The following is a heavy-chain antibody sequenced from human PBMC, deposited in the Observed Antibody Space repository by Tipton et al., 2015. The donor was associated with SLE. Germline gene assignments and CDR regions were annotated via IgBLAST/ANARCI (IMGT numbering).Heavy chain of an antibody. Sequence: TLSLTCAVYGGSFSGYYWTWIRQPPGKGLEWIGEINHSGSTTYNPSLKSRVTISVDTSKNQFSLKLRSVTAADTAFYYCARGLFPWELFYWGQGTLVTVPS. CDR1: GGSFSGYY. CDR3: ARGLFPWELFY. V-gene: IGHV4-34*01. J-gene: IGHJ4*02. CDR2: INHSGST. D-gene: IGHD1-26*01.